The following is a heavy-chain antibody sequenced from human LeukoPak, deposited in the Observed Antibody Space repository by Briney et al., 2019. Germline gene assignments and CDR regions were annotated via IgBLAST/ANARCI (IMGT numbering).Heavy chain of an antibody. CDR3: ARVDRIQLWFH. Sequence: SETPSLTCTVSGGSISSGSYYWSWIRQPAGKGLEWIGRIYTSGSTNYNPSLKSRVTISVDTSKNQFSLKLSSVTAADTAVYYCARVDRIQLWFHWGQGTLVTVSS. CDR2: IYTSGST. CDR1: GGSISSGSYY. J-gene: IGHJ4*02. D-gene: IGHD5-18*01. V-gene: IGHV4-61*02.